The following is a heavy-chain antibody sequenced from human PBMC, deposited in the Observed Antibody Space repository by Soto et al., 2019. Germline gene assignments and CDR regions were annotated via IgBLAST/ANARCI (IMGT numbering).Heavy chain of an antibody. V-gene: IGHV3-23*01. CDR1: GFTFSSYA. Sequence: EVQLLESGGGLVQPGGSLRLSCAASGFTFSSYAMSWVRQAPGKGLEWVSASSGSGGSTYYADSVKGRFTISRDNSKNTLSLQMNSLSAEYTAVYYCANQPPAPGWGKYYYYGMYVWGQGTTVTVSS. CDR3: ANQPPAPGWGKYYYYGMYV. D-gene: IGHD3-16*01. J-gene: IGHJ6*02. CDR2: SSGSGGST.